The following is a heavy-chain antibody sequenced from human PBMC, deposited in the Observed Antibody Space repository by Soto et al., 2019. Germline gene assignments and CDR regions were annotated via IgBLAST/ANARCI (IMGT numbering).Heavy chain of an antibody. CDR1: GFTVSSNY. D-gene: IGHD3-3*01. CDR2: IYSGGST. Sequence: HPGGSLRLSCAASGFTVSSNYMSWVRQAPGKGLEWVSVIYSGGSTYYADSVKGRFTISRDNSKNTLYLQMNGLRAEDTAVYYCAKGQYYDFWSGPPGTYYYGMDVWGQGTTVTVSS. CDR3: AKGQYYDFWSGPPGTYYYGMDV. V-gene: IGHV3-53*01. J-gene: IGHJ6*02.